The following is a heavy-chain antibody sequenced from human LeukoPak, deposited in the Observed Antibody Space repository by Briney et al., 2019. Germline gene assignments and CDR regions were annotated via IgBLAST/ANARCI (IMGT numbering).Heavy chain of an antibody. J-gene: IGHJ5*02. Sequence: SETLSLTCTVSGGSISSSSYYWGWIRQPPGKGLEWIGSIYYSGSTYYNPSLKSRVTISVDTSKNQFSLKLSSVTAADTAVYYCARHSRFGELSRWFDPWGQGTLVTVSS. V-gene: IGHV4-39*01. CDR3: ARHSRFGELSRWFDP. CDR2: IYYSGST. D-gene: IGHD3-10*01. CDR1: GGSISSSSYY.